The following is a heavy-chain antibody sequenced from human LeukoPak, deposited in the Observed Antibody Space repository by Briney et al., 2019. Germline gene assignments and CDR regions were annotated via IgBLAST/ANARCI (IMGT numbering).Heavy chain of an antibody. CDR1: GYTFTGYY. Sequence: ASVKVSCKASGYTFTGYYMHWVRQAPGQGLEWMGRINPNSGGTNYAQKFQGRVTMTRDTSISTAYMELSRLRSDVTAVYYCAREYSYGNDAFDIWGQGTMVTVSS. J-gene: IGHJ3*02. D-gene: IGHD5-18*01. V-gene: IGHV1-2*06. CDR3: AREYSYGNDAFDI. CDR2: INPNSGGT.